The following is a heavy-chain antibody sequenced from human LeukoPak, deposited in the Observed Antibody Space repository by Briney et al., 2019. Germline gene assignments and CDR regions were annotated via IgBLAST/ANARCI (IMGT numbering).Heavy chain of an antibody. CDR3: ATFAYGSGSYYIDY. Sequence: GASVKVSCKVSGYSLTELSMYWVRQAAPGTGLEWMGGFDPEDGQTIYAQKFQGRVTMTEDTSTDTAYMELSSLRSEDTAVYYCATFAYGSGSYYIDYWGQGTLVTVSS. J-gene: IGHJ4*02. CDR1: GYSLTELS. V-gene: IGHV1-24*01. D-gene: IGHD3-10*01. CDR2: FDPEDGQT.